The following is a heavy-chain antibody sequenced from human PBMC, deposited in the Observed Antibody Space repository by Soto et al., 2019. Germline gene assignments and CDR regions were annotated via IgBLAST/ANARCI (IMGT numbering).Heavy chain of an antibody. V-gene: IGHV1-2*02. CDR3: ARVTGYCSGGSCYPNDY. D-gene: IGHD2-15*01. Sequence: QVQLVQSGAEVKKPGASVKVSCKASGYTFTGYYMHWVRQAPGQGLEWMGGINPNSGGTNYAQKFQGRVTMTRDTSISTAYMELSRLRSDDTAVYYWARVTGYCSGGSCYPNDYWGQGTLVTVSS. J-gene: IGHJ4*02. CDR1: GYTFTGYY. CDR2: INPNSGGT.